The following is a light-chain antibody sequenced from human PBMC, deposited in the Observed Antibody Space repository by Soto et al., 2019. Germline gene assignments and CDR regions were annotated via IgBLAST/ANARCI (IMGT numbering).Light chain of an antibody. CDR2: DVR. CDR1: SSDVGGYDY. J-gene: IGLJ1*01. V-gene: IGLV2-11*01. CDR3: CSYAGSYTYV. Sequence: QSVLAQPRSVSGSPGQSVTIFCTGTSSDVGGYDYVSWYQQHPGKAPKLMIYDVRERPSGVPDRVSGSQSGNTASLTISGLQAEDEADYYCCSYAGSYTYVFGTGTKVTVL.